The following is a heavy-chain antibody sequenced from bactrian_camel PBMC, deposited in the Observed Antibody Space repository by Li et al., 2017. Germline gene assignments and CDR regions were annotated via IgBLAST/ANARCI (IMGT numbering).Heavy chain of an antibody. CDR1: GFAFKDYY. CDR2: IYTGANST. D-gene: IGHD6*01. J-gene: IGHJ4*01. CDR3: AKDPKMYGGSWLSPDIDH. V-gene: IGHV3-2*01. Sequence: GLVQPGGSLRLSCAASGFAFKDYYMTWVRQAPGKGLEWVSSIYTGANSTYYADSVKGRFTISRDNVKNTLYLQLDSLNTEDTAMYYCAKDPKMYGGSWLSPDIDHWGQGTQVTVS.